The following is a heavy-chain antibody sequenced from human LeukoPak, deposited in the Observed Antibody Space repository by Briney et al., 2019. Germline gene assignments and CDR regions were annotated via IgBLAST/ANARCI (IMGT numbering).Heavy chain of an antibody. D-gene: IGHD2-2*01. CDR3: ARHGRARKVVPAAATIDY. CDR1: GGSFSGYY. CDR2: INHSGST. J-gene: IGHJ4*02. V-gene: IGHV4-34*01. Sequence: SETLSLTCAVYGGSFSGYYWSWIRQPPGKGLEWIGEINHSGSTNYNPSLKSRVTISVDTSKNQFSLKLSSVTAADTAVYYCARHGRARKVVPAAATIDYWGQGTLVTVSS.